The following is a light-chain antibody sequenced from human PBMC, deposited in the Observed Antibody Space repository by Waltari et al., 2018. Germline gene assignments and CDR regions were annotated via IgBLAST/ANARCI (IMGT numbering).Light chain of an antibody. CDR1: SSDVGGYNY. V-gene: IGLV2-14*01. CDR3: SSYTSSSTLDVV. CDR2: DVS. J-gene: IGLJ2*01. Sequence: QSALTQPASVSGSPGQSITISCTGTSSDVGGYNYVSWYQQHPGKAPKLMIYDVSNRPSGVSYRVSGSKSGNTASLTISGLQAEYEADYYCSSYTSSSTLDVVFGGGTKVTVL.